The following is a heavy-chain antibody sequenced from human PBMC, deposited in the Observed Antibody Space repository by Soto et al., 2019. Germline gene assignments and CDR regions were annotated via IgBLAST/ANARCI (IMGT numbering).Heavy chain of an antibody. V-gene: IGHV3-73*01. CDR3: AIEGAGFGY. D-gene: IGHD1-26*01. CDR1: GFTFSASS. J-gene: IGHJ4*02. CDR2: IRSKANNYAT. Sequence: ESGGGLVQPGGSVRLSGAASGFTFSASSMHWVRQAAGKGLEWLGRIRSKANNYATVYSEVLKGRSIISRDDSQDTMFLEMNNLRTADTAMYYCAIEGAGFGYWGQGTLVTVSS.